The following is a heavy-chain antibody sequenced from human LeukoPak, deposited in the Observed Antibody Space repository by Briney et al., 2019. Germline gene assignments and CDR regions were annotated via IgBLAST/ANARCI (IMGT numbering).Heavy chain of an antibody. CDR3: ASTPYYDILTGFTYYFDY. CDR2: INHSGST. V-gene: IGHV4-34*01. Sequence: SETLSLTCAVYGGSFSGFHWSWIRQSPGKGLEWIGEINHSGSTNYNPSLKSRVTISVDTSKNQFSLKLSSVTAADTAVYYCASTPYYDILTGFTYYFDYWGQGTLVTVSS. CDR1: GGSFSGFH. J-gene: IGHJ4*02. D-gene: IGHD3-9*01.